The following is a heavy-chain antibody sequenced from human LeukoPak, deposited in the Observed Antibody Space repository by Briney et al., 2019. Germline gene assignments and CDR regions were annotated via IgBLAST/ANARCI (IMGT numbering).Heavy chain of an antibody. CDR1: GFTLSSYW. CDR3: ARSASSGYYLHYYYYYMDV. D-gene: IGHD3-22*01. V-gene: IGHV3-7*01. Sequence: GGSLRLSCAASGFTLSSYWMSWVRQAPGKGLEWVANIKQDGSEKYYVDSVKGRFTISRDNAKNSLYLQMNSLRAEDTAVYYCARSASSGYYLHYYYYYMDVWGKGTTVTVSS. CDR2: IKQDGSEK. J-gene: IGHJ6*03.